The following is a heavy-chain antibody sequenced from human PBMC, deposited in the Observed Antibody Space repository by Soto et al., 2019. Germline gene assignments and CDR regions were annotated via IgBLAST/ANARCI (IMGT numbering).Heavy chain of an antibody. D-gene: IGHD3-10*01. CDR1: GGSISSYY. CDR2: IYYSGST. Sequence: SETQSLTWTVSGGSISSYYWSWIRQPPGKGLEWIGYIYYSGSTNYNPSLKSRVTISVDTSKNQFSLKLSSVTAADTAVYYCARVATMVRGVIPDYYYYYMDVWGKGTTVTVSS. CDR3: ARVATMVRGVIPDYYYYYMDV. V-gene: IGHV4-59*01. J-gene: IGHJ6*03.